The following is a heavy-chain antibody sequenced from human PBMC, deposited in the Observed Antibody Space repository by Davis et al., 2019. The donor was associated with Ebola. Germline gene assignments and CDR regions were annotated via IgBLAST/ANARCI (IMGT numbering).Heavy chain of an antibody. CDR1: GFTFSTSA. Sequence: SVKVSCKTSGFTFSTSAMQWVRQARGQRLEWIGWIVVGSGDTNSAPKFQGRVTITNDMSTTTSYLDLSDLSPEDTAVYYCAASAGTVGQFDYSGQGTLVTVSS. CDR3: AASAGTVGQFDY. J-gene: IGHJ4*02. V-gene: IGHV1-58*02. CDR2: IVVGSGDT. D-gene: IGHD1-14*01.